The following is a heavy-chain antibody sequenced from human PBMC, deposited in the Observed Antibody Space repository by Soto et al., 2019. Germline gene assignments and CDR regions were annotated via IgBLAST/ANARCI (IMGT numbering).Heavy chain of an antibody. D-gene: IGHD6-13*01. V-gene: IGHV4-59*01. CDR2: IYYSGST. CDR3: ARDMSRSSWYRIFDY. J-gene: IGHJ4*02. CDR1: GGSISSYY. Sequence: SETLSLTCTVSGGSISSYYWSWIRQPPGKGLEWIGYIYYSGSTNYNPSLKSRVTKSVDTSKNQFSLKLSSVTAADTAVYYCARDMSRSSWYRIFDYWGQGTLVTVSS.